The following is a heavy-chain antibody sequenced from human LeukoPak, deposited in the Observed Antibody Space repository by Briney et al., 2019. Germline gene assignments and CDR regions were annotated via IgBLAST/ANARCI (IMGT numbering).Heavy chain of an antibody. V-gene: IGHV4-30-4*07. CDR3: ARVKDSSAYYPIDY. J-gene: IGHJ4*02. CDR2: IFYSGTI. Sequence: SETLSLTCAVPGGSISSGSYSWTWIRQPPGKGLEWIGYIFYSGTIHYNPSLKSRLSISVDTSKNQFSLKLSSVTAADTAVYYCARVKDSSAYYPIDYWGQGTLVTVSS. CDR1: GGSISSGSYS. D-gene: IGHD3-22*01.